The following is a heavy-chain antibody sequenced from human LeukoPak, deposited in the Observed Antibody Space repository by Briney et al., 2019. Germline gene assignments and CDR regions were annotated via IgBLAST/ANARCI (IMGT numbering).Heavy chain of an antibody. V-gene: IGHV3-33*08. J-gene: IGHJ3*01. CDR1: GCTYSEYG. CDR2: VWYDGTSE. Sequence: GGSLRLSCAASGCTYSEYGMHGVRQAPGKGLEWVALVWYDGTSEYYADSVKGRFTISRDNSKNTLHLQMNGLRADDTAVYYCVRGPIDNAFDVWGQGTVVIVSS. CDR3: VRGPIDNAFDV. D-gene: IGHD1-26*01.